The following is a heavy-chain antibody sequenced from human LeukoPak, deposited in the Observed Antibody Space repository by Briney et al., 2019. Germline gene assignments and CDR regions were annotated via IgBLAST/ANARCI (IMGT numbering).Heavy chain of an antibody. Sequence: ASVEVSCKASGGTFSSYAISWVRQAPGQGLEWMGWINPNSGGTNYAQKFQGRVTMTRDTSISTAYMELSRLRSDDTAVYYCARVDSYGFDWFDPWGQGTLVTVSS. J-gene: IGHJ5*02. CDR1: GGTFSSYA. D-gene: IGHD5-18*01. CDR2: INPNSGGT. V-gene: IGHV1-2*02. CDR3: ARVDSYGFDWFDP.